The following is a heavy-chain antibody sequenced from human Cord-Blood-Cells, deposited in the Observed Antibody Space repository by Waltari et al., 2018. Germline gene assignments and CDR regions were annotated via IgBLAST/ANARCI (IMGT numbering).Heavy chain of an antibody. CDR3: ARGPSLSIAARPNAFDI. D-gene: IGHD6-6*01. CDR2: INHSGST. CDR1: GGSFSGYY. Sequence: QVQLQQWGAGLLKPSETLSLTCAVYGGSFSGYYWSWIRQPPGKGLEWIGEINHSGSTNYNPSLKSRVTISVDTSKNQFSLKLSSVTAADTAVYYCARGPSLSIAARPNAFDIWGQGTMVTVSS. V-gene: IGHV4-34*01. J-gene: IGHJ3*02.